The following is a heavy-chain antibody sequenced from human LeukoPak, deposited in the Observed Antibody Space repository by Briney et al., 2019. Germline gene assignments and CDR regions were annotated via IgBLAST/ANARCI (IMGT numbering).Heavy chain of an antibody. Sequence: PSETLSLTCTVSGGSISSSSYYWRWIRQPPGKGLEWIGSIYYSGSTYYNPSLKSRVTISVDTSKNQFSLKLSSVTAADTAVYYCARGRGQQLVDYWGQGTLVTVSS. CDR1: GGSISSSSYY. D-gene: IGHD6-13*01. J-gene: IGHJ4*02. V-gene: IGHV4-39*07. CDR2: IYYSGST. CDR3: ARGRGQQLVDY.